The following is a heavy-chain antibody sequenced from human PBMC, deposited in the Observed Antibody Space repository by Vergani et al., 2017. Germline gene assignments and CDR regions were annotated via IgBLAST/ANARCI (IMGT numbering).Heavy chain of an antibody. J-gene: IGHJ4*02. CDR2: IYPGDSDT. Sequence: EVQLVQSGAEVKKPGESVKISCKGSGYSFTSYWIGWVRQMPGKGLEWMGIIYPGDSDTRYSPSFQGQVTISADKSISTAYLQWSSLKASDTAMYYCARIRXYYDSSGYYREFDYWGQGTLVTVSS. V-gene: IGHV5-51*01. CDR1: GYSFTSYW. D-gene: IGHD3-22*01. CDR3: ARIRXYYDSSGYYREFDY.